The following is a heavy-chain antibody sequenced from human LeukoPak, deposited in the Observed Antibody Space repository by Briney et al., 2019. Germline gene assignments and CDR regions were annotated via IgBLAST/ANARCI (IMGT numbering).Heavy chain of an antibody. V-gene: IGHV3-21*01. J-gene: IGHJ4*02. CDR2: ISSSSSYI. D-gene: IGHD6-6*01. CDR3: ARVVEYSFRIDY. Sequence: GGSLRLSCAASGFTLSSYSMNWVRQAPGKGLEWVSSISSSSSYIYYADSVKGRFTISRDNAKNSLYLQMNSLRAEDTAVYYCARVVEYSFRIDYWGQGTLVTVSS. CDR1: GFTLSSYS.